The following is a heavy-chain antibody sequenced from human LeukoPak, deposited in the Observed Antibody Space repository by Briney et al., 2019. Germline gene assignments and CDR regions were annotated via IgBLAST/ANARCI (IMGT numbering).Heavy chain of an antibody. Sequence: GASVKVSCKASGYTFTSYGIRWVRQAPGQGLEWMGWISAYNGNTNYAQKLQGRVTMTTDTSTSTAYMELRSLRSDDTAVYYCARDWVDIVVVPAAIRHDYWGQGTLVTVSS. CDR3: ARDWVDIVVVPAAIRHDY. J-gene: IGHJ4*02. CDR2: ISAYNGNT. D-gene: IGHD2-2*01. CDR1: GYTFTSYG. V-gene: IGHV1-18*01.